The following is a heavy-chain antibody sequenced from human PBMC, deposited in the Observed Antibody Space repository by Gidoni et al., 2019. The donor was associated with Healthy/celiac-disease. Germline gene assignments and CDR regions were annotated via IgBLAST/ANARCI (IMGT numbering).Heavy chain of an antibody. CDR1: GGSISSGGYY. Sequence: QVQLQESGPGLVKPSQTLSLPCTVSGGSISSGGYYWSWIRQHPGKGLEWIGYIYYSGSTYYNPSLKSRVTISVDTSKNQFSLKLSSVTAADTAVYFCARGYDGAQTDYWGQGTLVTVSS. CDR3: ARGYDGAQTDY. J-gene: IGHJ4*02. D-gene: IGHD4-17*01. V-gene: IGHV4-31*03. CDR2: IYYSGST.